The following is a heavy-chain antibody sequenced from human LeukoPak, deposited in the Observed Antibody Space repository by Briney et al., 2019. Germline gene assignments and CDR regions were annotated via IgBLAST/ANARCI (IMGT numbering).Heavy chain of an antibody. Sequence: SETLSLTCAVYGGSFSGYYWSWIRQPPGKGLEWIGEINHSGSTNYNPSLKSRVTISVDTSKNQFSLKLSSVTAADTAVYYCASGPSVTYYYYYMDVWGKGTTVTISS. CDR3: ASGPSVTYYYYYMDV. J-gene: IGHJ6*03. CDR1: GGSFSGYY. D-gene: IGHD4-23*01. CDR2: INHSGST. V-gene: IGHV4-34*01.